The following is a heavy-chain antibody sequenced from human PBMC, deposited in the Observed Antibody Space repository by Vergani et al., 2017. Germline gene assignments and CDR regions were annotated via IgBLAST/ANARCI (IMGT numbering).Heavy chain of an antibody. D-gene: IGHD6-13*01. CDR2: IYYSGST. J-gene: IGHJ5*02. CDR1: GGSISSYY. V-gene: IGHV4-59*01. CDR3: ARKGSSSCYGDWFDP. Sequence: QVQLQESGPGLVKPSETLSLTCTVSGGSISSYYWSWIRQPPGKGLEWIGYIYYSGSTNYNPSLKSRVTISVDTSKNQFSLKLSSVTAADTAVYYCARKGSSSCYGDWFDPWGQGTLVTVSS.